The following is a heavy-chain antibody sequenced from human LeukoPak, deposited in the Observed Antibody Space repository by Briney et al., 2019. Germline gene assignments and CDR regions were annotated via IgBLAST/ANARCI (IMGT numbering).Heavy chain of an antibody. V-gene: IGHV3-21*01. J-gene: IGHJ6*03. CDR3: ARDPRGYSGYDNYYYYMDV. CDR1: GFSFSSYS. Sequence: GGSLRLSCAASGFSFSSYSMNWVRQAPGKGLEWVSSISSNSIYIYYAESVKGRFTISRDNAKISPYLQMNSLRAEDTAVYYCARDPRGYSGYDNYYYYMDVWGKGTTVTVSS. D-gene: IGHD5-12*01. CDR2: ISSNSIYI.